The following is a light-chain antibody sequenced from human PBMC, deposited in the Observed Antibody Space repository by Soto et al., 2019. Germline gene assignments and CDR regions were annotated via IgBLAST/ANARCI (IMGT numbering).Light chain of an antibody. J-gene: IGKJ4*01. V-gene: IGKV4-1*01. CDR1: QSVLYSSNNKNY. Sequence: DIVMTQSPDSLAVSLGERATINCMSSQSVLYSSNNKNYLAWYQQKPGQPPKLLIYWASTRESGVPDRFSGSGSGTDFTLTISSLQAEDVVFYYCQQYYLTPLTFGGGTKVDIK. CDR2: WAS. CDR3: QQYYLTPLT.